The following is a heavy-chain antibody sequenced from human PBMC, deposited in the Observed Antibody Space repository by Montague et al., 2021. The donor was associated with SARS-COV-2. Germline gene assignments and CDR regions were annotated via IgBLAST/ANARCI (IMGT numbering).Heavy chain of an antibody. Sequence: SLRLSCAASGFTFSTYTMNWVRQAPGQGLGWVSSITASSIYIYYADSVKGRFTISRDNAKNSLYLQMNSLRAEDTAVYYCTRDAFTMIIDAFNIWGQGTKVTVSS. CDR1: GFTFSTYT. CDR3: TRDAFTMIIDAFNI. V-gene: IGHV3-21*01. J-gene: IGHJ3*02. D-gene: IGHD3-22*01. CDR2: ITASSIYI.